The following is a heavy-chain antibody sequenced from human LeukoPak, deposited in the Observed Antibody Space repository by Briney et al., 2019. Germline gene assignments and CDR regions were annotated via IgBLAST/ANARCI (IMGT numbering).Heavy chain of an antibody. J-gene: IGHJ4*02. CDR1: GFTFRDYS. Sequence: GGSLRLSCAASGFTFRDYSMNGVRQAPGKGLEGISYIGIDSGNTNYADSVKGRFTISGDKAKNSLYLQMNSLRVEDTAVYYCARDYKYAFDTWGQGTLVTVSS. CDR3: ARDYKYAFDT. CDR2: IGIDSGNT. V-gene: IGHV3-48*01. D-gene: IGHD5-24*01.